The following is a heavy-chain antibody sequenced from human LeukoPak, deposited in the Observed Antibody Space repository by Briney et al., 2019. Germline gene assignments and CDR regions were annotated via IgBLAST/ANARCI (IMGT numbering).Heavy chain of an antibody. J-gene: IGHJ6*04. CDR2: IYSSGSA. Sequence: SETLSLTCTVSGGSMSNYYWSWIRQPPGKGLEWIGYIYSSGSANWNPSLKSRVTISIDTPNNQFSLKLSSVTAADTALYFCARHLMSTNFYVDVWGKGTMVTVSS. D-gene: IGHD5-24*01. V-gene: IGHV4-4*09. CDR3: ARHLMSTNFYVDV. CDR1: GGSMSNYY.